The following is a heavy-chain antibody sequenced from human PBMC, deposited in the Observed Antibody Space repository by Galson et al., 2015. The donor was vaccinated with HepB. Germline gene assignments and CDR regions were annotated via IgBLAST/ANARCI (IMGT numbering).Heavy chain of an antibody. V-gene: IGHV3-30*04. CDR2: ISYDGSNK. D-gene: IGHD3-9*01. CDR1: GFTFSSYA. J-gene: IGHJ3*02. CDR3: ARDGPLRYFDWLLNESFGDAFDI. Sequence: SLRLSCAASGFTFSSYAMHWVRQAPGKGLEWVAVISYDGSNKYYADSVKGRFTISRDNSKNTLYLQMNSLRAEDTAVYYCARDGPLRYFDWLLNESFGDAFDIWGQGTMVTVSS.